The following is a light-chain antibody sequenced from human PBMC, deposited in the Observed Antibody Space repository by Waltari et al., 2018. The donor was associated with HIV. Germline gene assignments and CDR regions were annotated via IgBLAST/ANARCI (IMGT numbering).Light chain of an antibody. V-gene: IGKV3-15*01. Sequence: EIVMTQSPVTLSVSPGERATLSCRASQSVDSKLAWYQQKPGQAPRLLIYGASTRAAGIPARFSGSGSGTEFTLTISSLQSEDIGTYYCQQFADLPLTFGGGTQVEIK. J-gene: IGKJ4*01. CDR2: GAS. CDR1: QSVDSK. CDR3: QQFADLPLT.